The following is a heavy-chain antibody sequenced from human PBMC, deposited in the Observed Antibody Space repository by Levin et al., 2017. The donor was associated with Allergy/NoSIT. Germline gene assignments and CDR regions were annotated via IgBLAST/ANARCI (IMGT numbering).Heavy chain of an antibody. CDR1: GGSISSDSHY. CDR2: IYFTGST. J-gene: IGHJ5*02. V-gene: IGHV4-39*01. D-gene: IGHD6-13*01. CDR3: ARRIAGEYNWFDP. Sequence: SETLSLTCNVSGGSISSDSHYWSWIRQPPGTGLEWIGNIYFTGSTKYKSSLKSRVTISVDTSKNQFSLKLSSVTAADTAVYYCARRIAGEYNWFDPWGQGTLVTVSS.